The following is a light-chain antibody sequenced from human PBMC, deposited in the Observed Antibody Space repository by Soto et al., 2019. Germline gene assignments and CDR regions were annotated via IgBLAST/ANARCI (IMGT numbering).Light chain of an antibody. V-gene: IGKV3D-15*01. Sequence: EIVMTQSPATLSVSPGETTILSGRSIQSINRDVAWYQQKVGQTPRLLIHGASTRATGIAARFSGSGSGTEFTLTISSLQPDDFATYYCQQYNSYFRRFGQGSKV. CDR2: GAS. CDR3: QQYNSYFRR. J-gene: IGKJ1*01. CDR1: QSINRD.